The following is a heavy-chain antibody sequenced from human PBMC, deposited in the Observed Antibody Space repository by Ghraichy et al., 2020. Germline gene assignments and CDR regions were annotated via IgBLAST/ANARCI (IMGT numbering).Heavy chain of an antibody. V-gene: IGHV3-21*01. D-gene: IGHD3-10*01. CDR2: ISFGGGSI. Sequence: GGSLRLSCAASGFNFNTYSMNWVRQAPGKGLEWVSSISFGGGSIHYADSLKGRFTISRDNANYSLYLQMNSLRADDTAVYYCARDFLPGSFSGRAFDIWGQGTMVTISS. J-gene: IGHJ3*02. CDR3: ARDFLPGSFSGRAFDI. CDR1: GFNFNTYS.